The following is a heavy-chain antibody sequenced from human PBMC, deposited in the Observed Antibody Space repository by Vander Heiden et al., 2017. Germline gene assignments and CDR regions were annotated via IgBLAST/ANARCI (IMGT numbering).Heavy chain of an antibody. CDR3: AKDMGTYYDFWSGYFDS. CDR2: ISYDGRHT. CDR1: GSYFNDNG. D-gene: IGHD3-3*01. V-gene: IGHV3-30*18. J-gene: IGHJ4*02. Sequence: QVQVSAAGGGAVQPGQSLSLSCAPSGSYFNDNGMHWVRQAQGGGLEWVAVISYDGRHTNYVDSVKGRFTISRDNSKNTLTLQMNSLRVEDTAVYYCAKDMGTYYDFWSGYFDSWGQGSLVSVSS.